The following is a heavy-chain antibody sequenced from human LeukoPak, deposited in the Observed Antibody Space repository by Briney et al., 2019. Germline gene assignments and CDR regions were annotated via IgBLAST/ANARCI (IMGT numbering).Heavy chain of an antibody. CDR3: ARDSGTSSEVKFDP. CDR1: GYSISSGNY. Sequence: SETLSLTCSVSGYSISSGNYWGWIRLPPGKGLQWIGSIYHSGSTYYNPSLKSRVTMSLDTSKNQFSLKVTSVTAADTAVYYCARDSGTSSEVKFDPWGQGTLVTVSS. J-gene: IGHJ5*02. CDR2: IYHSGST. V-gene: IGHV4-38-2*02. D-gene: IGHD3-10*01.